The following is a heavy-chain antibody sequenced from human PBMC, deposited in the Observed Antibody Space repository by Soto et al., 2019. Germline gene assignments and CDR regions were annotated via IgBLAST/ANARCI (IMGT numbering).Heavy chain of an antibody. CDR1: GYTFTGYC. CDR2: INPNSGGT. CDR3: ATEVEYIYVTEYFLAF. D-gene: IGHD3-10*02. Sequence: GASVKVSCKASGYTFTGYCIHWVRQAPRQGLEWMGWINPNSGGTNYAQKFQGWVTMTRDTSISTAYLGLSRLGSDDRAVFYCATEVEYIYVTEYFLAFWGQGTLVPVS. V-gene: IGHV1-2*04. J-gene: IGHJ4*02.